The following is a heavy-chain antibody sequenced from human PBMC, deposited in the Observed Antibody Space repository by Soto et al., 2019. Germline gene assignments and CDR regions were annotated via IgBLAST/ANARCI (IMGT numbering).Heavy chain of an antibody. CDR3: ARHRRHAYIVKGGYHNGLDV. CDR2: VDADDADT. D-gene: IGHD2-2*01. V-gene: IGHV5-51*01. Sequence: DSLTVTWKSAGYNFTKYWIGVVRQRPGKGPEWMRIVDADDADTRYRPWFEGQVAMSADKSSSTAYLQRSSLKASDTAKYYCARHRRHAYIVKGGYHNGLDVWGQGTTVTVSS. J-gene: IGHJ6*02. CDR1: GYNFTKYW.